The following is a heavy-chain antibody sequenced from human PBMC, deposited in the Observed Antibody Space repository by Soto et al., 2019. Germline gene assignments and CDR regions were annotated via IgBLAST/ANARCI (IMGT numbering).Heavy chain of an antibody. V-gene: IGHV3-23*01. D-gene: IGHD2-15*01. Sequence: PGGSLRLSCAASGFTFTSYAMCWVRQAPGKGLEWVSSISVSGDRTFYADSVKGRFTISRDNAKNSLYLQMNSLRAEDTAVYYCARGYCSGGSCYVAFDIWGQGTMVTVSS. CDR1: GFTFTSYA. CDR2: ISVSGDRT. J-gene: IGHJ3*02. CDR3: ARGYCSGGSCYVAFDI.